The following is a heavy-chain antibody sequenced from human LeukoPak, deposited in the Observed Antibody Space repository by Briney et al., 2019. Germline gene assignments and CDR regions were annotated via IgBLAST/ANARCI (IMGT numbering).Heavy chain of an antibody. D-gene: IGHD1-26*01. V-gene: IGHV3-23*01. Sequence: GGSLRLSCAASGFTFSSYEMSWVRQAPGKGLEWVSGISRSGGSTNYADSVKGRFTISRDNSKSTLYLQMNSLRAEDTAVYYCARGSYYGYYYFDYWGQGTLVTVSS. J-gene: IGHJ4*02. CDR1: GFTFSSYE. CDR2: ISRSGGST. CDR3: ARGSYYGYYYFDY.